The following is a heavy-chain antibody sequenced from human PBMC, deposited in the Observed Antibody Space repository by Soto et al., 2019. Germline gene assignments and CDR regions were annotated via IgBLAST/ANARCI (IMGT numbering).Heavy chain of an antibody. Sequence: QVQLVESGGGVVQPGRSLRLSCAASGFTFNSYGMHWVRQAPGKGLEWVAIVPYDGNNEYYADSVKGRFTISRDTSKNTMYLQMNSLRAEDTAVYYCEKSVVVVDTFEVFDIWGQGTMVSVSS. CDR3: EKSVVVVDTFEVFDI. D-gene: IGHD2-15*01. J-gene: IGHJ3*02. CDR1: GFTFNSYG. V-gene: IGHV3-30*18. CDR2: VPYDGNNE.